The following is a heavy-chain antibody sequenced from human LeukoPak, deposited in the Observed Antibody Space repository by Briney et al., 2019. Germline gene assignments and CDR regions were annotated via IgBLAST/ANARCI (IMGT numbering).Heavy chain of an antibody. Sequence: PSETLSLTCTVSGGSISSYYWNWIRQPPGKGLEWIGYIYNSGSTNYNPSLESRVTISVDTSKNQFSLKLSSVTAADTAVYYCARHVRGVVDNRFDPWGQGTLVTVSS. J-gene: IGHJ5*02. CDR2: IYNSGST. CDR1: GGSISSYY. V-gene: IGHV4-59*08. CDR3: ARHVRGVVDNRFDP. D-gene: IGHD3-3*01.